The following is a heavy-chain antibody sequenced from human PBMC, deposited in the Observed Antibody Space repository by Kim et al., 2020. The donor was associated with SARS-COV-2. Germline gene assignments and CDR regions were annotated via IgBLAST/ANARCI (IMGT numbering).Heavy chain of an antibody. CDR2: ISGDGRSI. CDR1: GFTFSSYW. V-gene: IGHV3-74*01. J-gene: IGHJ4*02. Sequence: GGSLRLSCAASGFTFSSYWMHWVRQAPGKGLVWVSRISGDGRSISYADSVKGRFTISRDNAKNTLYLQVNSLRAEDTALYYCARGGAAGTFYYWGQGTLVTVSS. CDR3: ARGGAAGTFYY. D-gene: IGHD6-13*01.